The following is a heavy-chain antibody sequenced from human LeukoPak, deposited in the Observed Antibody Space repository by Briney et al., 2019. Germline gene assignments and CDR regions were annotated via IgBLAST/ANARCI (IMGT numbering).Heavy chain of an antibody. J-gene: IGHJ6*02. CDR3: ARGPLEQWLVRSYYYYGMDV. CDR2: IYYSGST. D-gene: IGHD6-19*01. CDR1: GGSISSSSYY. Sequence: PSETLSLTCTVSGGSISSSSYYRGWIRQPPGKGLEWIGSIYYSGSTYYNPSLKSRVTISVDTSKNQFSLKLSSVTAADTAVYYCARGPLEQWLVRSYYYYGMDVWGQGTTVTVSS. V-gene: IGHV4-39*01.